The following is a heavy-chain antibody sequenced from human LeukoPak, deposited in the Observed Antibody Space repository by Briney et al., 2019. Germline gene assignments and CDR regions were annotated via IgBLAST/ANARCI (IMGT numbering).Heavy chain of an antibody. CDR2: IYGTGST. CDR3: ARYDSRGSASTRFDY. Sequence: TSETLSLTCAVSGHSINSGYHWGWIRQPPGKGLEWIGRIYGTGSTSYNPSLMNRVTMSVDTSKNHFSLKLTSVTAADTAVYYCARYDSRGSASTRFDYWGQGILVTISS. V-gene: IGHV4-38-2*01. CDR1: GHSINSGYH. D-gene: IGHD3-16*01. J-gene: IGHJ4*02.